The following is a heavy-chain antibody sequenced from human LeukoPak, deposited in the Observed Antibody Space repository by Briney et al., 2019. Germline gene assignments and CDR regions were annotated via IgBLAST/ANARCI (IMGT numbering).Heavy chain of an antibody. D-gene: IGHD3-3*02. Sequence: GGSLRLSCAASGFTFSSYEMNWVRQAPGKGLEWVSYISSSGSTIYYADSVKGRFTISRDNAKNSLYLQMNSLRAEDTAVYFCARDKILAGRDVWGQGTTVTVSS. J-gene: IGHJ6*02. CDR3: ARDKILAGRDV. V-gene: IGHV3-48*03. CDR1: GFTFSSYE. CDR2: ISSSGSTI.